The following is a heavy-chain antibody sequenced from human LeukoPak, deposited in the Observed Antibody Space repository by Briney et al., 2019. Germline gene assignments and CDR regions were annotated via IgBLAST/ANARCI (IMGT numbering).Heavy chain of an antibody. CDR3: ARDQIENDFWSGYYTRDYYYYGMDV. D-gene: IGHD3-3*01. Sequence: PGGSLRLSCAASGFTFSSYSMNWVRQAPGKGLEWVSSISSSSSYIYYADSVKGRFTISRDNAKNSLYLQMNSLRAEDTAVYYCARDQIENDFWSGYYTRDYYYYGMDVWGQGTTVTVSS. J-gene: IGHJ6*02. CDR2: ISSSSSYI. CDR1: GFTFSSYS. V-gene: IGHV3-21*01.